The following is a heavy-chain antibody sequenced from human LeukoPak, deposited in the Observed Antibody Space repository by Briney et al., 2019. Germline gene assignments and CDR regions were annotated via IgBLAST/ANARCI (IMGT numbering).Heavy chain of an antibody. CDR3: ATSSGYGSGSYSYFDY. CDR2: IWYDGSNK. Sequence: PGGSLRLSCAASGFTVSSYGMHWVRQAPGKGLEWVAVIWYDGSNKYYADSVKGRFTISRDNSKNTLYLQMNSLRAEDTAVYYCATSSGYGSGSYSYFDYWGQGTLVTVSS. V-gene: IGHV3-33*01. CDR1: GFTVSSYG. J-gene: IGHJ4*02. D-gene: IGHD3-10*01.